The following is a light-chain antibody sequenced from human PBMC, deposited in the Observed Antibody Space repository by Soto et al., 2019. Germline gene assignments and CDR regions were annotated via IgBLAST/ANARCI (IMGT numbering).Light chain of an antibody. CDR3: AAWDYSLNRYV. CDR1: SSNIGSNT. V-gene: IGLV1-44*01. Sequence: QSVLTQPPSASGTPGQRVTISCSGSSSNIGSNTVNWYQQLPGTAPKLLIYSNNQRPSGVPDRFSGSKSGTSASLAISGLQSEDEADYYCAAWDYSLNRYVFGTGTKVTV. J-gene: IGLJ1*01. CDR2: SNN.